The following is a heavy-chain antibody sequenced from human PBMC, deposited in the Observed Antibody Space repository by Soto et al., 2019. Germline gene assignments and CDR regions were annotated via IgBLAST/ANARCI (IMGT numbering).Heavy chain of an antibody. CDR2: ISSSGTLI. Sequence: EVQLVESGGGLVQPGGSLRLSCTASGFTFSSYEMNWVRQAPGKGLEWVSYISSSGTLIYYADSVKGRFTISGDNAKSSLSLQRNRLRAEDTAVYYCARAMSYDDSSGYHVDYWGQGPLVTVSS. D-gene: IGHD3-22*01. V-gene: IGHV3-48*03. CDR3: ARAMSYDDSSGYHVDY. J-gene: IGHJ4*02. CDR1: GFTFSSYE.